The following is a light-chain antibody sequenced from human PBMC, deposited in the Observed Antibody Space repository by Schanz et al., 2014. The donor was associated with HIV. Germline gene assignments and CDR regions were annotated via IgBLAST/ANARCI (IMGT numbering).Light chain of an antibody. V-gene: IGLV8-61*01. CDR3: ALYMGSGISV. J-gene: IGLJ3*02. CDR2: STN. Sequence: QTVVTQEPSFSVSPGGTVTITCGFNSGSVSTSYYPSWYQQTPGQAPRTLIYSTNIRSYGVPDRFSGSILGNKAALTITGAQADDECDYYCALYMGSGISVFGGGTKLTVL. CDR1: SGSVSTSYY.